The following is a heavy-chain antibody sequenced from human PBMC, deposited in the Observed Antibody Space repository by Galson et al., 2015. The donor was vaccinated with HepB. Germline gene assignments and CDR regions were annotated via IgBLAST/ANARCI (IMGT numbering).Heavy chain of an antibody. J-gene: IGHJ2*01. CDR1: GFTFSAYD. CDR2: IGTSDDR. Sequence: SLRLSCAASGFTFSAYDVHWVRQVTGKSLEWVSGIGTSDDRYYSGSVKGRFSISRENGKSSSYLQMNSQRAGDTAVYYCARGRGGYGLWYFDLWGRGTLVTVSS. D-gene: IGHD5-12*01. V-gene: IGHV3-13*01. CDR3: ARGRGGYGLWYFDL.